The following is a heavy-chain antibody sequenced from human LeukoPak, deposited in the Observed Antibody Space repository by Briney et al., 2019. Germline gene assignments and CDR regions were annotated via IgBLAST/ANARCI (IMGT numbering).Heavy chain of an antibody. J-gene: IGHJ4*02. D-gene: IGHD2-21*02. CDR3: AREPWGDYYFDY. CDR2: ISSSSSYI. CDR1: GFTFSSYS. Sequence: GGSLRLSCAASGFTFSSYSMNWVREAPGKGLEWVSYISSSSSYIYYADSVKGRFTISRDNAKNSLYLQMNSLRAEETAVYYCAREPWGDYYFDYWGQGTLVTVSS. V-gene: IGHV3-21*01.